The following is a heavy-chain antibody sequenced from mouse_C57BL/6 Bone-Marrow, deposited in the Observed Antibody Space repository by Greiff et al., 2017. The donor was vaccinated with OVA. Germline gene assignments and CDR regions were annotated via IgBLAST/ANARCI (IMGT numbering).Heavy chain of an antibody. D-gene: IGHD1-1*01. Sequence: VKLMESGAELVRPGASVTLSCKASGYTFTDYEMHWVKQTPVHGLEWIGAIDPETGGTAYNQKFKGKAILTADKSSSTAYMELRSLTSEDSAVYYFTRPYYYGSSYGGYYFDYWGQGTTLTVSS. CDR2: IDPETGGT. V-gene: IGHV1-15*01. CDR3: TRPYYYGSSYGGYYFDY. J-gene: IGHJ2*01. CDR1: GYTFTDYE.